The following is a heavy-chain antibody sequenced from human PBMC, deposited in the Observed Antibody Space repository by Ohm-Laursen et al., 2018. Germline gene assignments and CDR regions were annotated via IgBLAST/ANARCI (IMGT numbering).Heavy chain of an antibody. CDR2: IVWDDEK. CDR3: ARIVAGPDYFDY. J-gene: IGHJ4*02. D-gene: IGHD5-12*01. V-gene: IGHV2-70*11. CDR1: GFSLSTSKMC. Sequence: TQTLTLTRTFSGFSLSTSKMCVNWIRQPPGKALEWLGRIVWDDEKYYSTSLKTRLTISKDTSKNQMVLTMTNMDPVDTAMYYCARIVAGPDYFDYWGQGALVTVSS.